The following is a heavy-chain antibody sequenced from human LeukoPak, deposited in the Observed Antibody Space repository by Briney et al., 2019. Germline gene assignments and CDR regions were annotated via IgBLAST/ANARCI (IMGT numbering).Heavy chain of an antibody. Sequence: PSETLSLTCTVSGDSISRYYWSWIRQPPGKGPERIGNIYYSGSTNYKPSLKSRVTISVDTSKNQFSLKLSSVTAADTAVYFCAREGGPYRPLDYSGQGTLVTVSS. CDR3: AREGGPYRPLDY. CDR2: IYYSGST. J-gene: IGHJ4*02. V-gene: IGHV4-59*12. CDR1: GDSISRYY.